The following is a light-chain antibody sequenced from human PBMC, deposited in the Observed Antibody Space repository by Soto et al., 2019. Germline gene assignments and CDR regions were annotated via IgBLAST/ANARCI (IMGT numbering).Light chain of an antibody. CDR2: EVS. CDR3: CSYAGSSTSWV. J-gene: IGLJ3*02. Sequence: QSALTQPASVSGSPGQSITISCTGTSSDLGSYNLVSWYQQHPGKAPKLMIYEVSKRPSGVSNRFSGSKSGNTASLTISGLQAEDEADYYCCSYAGSSTSWVFGGGTKVTVL. V-gene: IGLV2-23*02. CDR1: SSDLGSYNL.